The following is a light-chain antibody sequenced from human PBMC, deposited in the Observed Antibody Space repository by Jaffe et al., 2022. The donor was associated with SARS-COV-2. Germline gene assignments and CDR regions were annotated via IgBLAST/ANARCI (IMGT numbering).Light chain of an antibody. CDR3: QSSDSSLSRV. CDR2: GNT. V-gene: IGLV1-40*01. CDR1: RSNLGANFD. J-gene: IGLJ3*02. Sequence: QSELTQPPSVSGAPGQRVTISCTGTRSNLGANFDIHWFQHRPGSAPKLLIYGNTNRPSGVPERFSGSRSGTSASLTISGLRADDEADYYCQSSDSSLSRVFGGGTKLTVL.